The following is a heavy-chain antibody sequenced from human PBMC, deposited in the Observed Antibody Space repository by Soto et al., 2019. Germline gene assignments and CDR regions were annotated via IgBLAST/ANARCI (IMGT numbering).Heavy chain of an antibody. CDR3: ARVGVARGVNNWFDP. CDR1: GGSISSGGYS. V-gene: IGHV4-30-2*01. Sequence: LCGGSISSGGYSWSWIRQPPGKGLEWIGYIYHSGSTYYNPSLKSRVTISVDRSKNQFSLKLSSVTAADTAVYYCARVGVARGVNNWFDPWGQGTLVTVSS. J-gene: IGHJ5*02. D-gene: IGHD3-10*01. CDR2: IYHSGST.